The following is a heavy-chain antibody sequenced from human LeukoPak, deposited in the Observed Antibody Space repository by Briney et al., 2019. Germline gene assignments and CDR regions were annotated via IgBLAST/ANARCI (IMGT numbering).Heavy chain of an antibody. J-gene: IGHJ5*02. D-gene: IGHD5-18*01. CDR2: IYYSGST. CDR3: ARGSSGDSDGNWCDR. V-gene: IGHV4-59*01. Sequence: SETLSLTCTVSGGSISSYYWSWLRQPPGQGLEGVGYIYYSGSTNYNPSLKSRVTISVDTSKNQFSLKLSSVTAADTAVYYCARGSSGDSDGNWCDRWGQGTLVTVSS. CDR1: GGSISSYY.